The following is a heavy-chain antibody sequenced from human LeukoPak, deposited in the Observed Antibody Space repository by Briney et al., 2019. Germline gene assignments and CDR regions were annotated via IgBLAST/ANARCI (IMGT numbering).Heavy chain of an antibody. CDR3: ARDSPPSIAARPGLFDY. Sequence: GGSLRLSCAASGFTFSTYGMHWVRQAPGKGLEWVAFIRNDGTIKYYADSVKGRFTISRDNSKNTLYLQMNSLRAEDTAVYYCARDSPPSIAARPGLFDYWGQGTLVTVSS. CDR2: IRNDGTIK. V-gene: IGHV3-30*02. D-gene: IGHD6-6*01. J-gene: IGHJ4*02. CDR1: GFTFSTYG.